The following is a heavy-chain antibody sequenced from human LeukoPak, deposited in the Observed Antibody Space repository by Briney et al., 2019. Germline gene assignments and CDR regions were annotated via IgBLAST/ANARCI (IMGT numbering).Heavy chain of an antibody. V-gene: IGHV3-21*01. CDR2: ISSSSSYI. CDR1: GFTFSSYS. D-gene: IGHD3-22*01. CDR3: AGALYDSSGYYYY. J-gene: IGHJ4*02. Sequence: GGSLRLSCAASGFTFSSYSMNWVRQAPGKGLEWVSSISSSSSYIYYADSVKGRFTISRDNAKNSLYLQMNSLRAEDTAVYYCAGALYDSSGYYYYWGQGTLVTVSS.